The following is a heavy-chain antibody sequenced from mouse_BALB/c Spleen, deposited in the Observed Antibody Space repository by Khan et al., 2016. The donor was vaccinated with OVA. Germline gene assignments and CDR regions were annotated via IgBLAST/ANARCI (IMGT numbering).Heavy chain of an antibody. CDR2: IFPGSDTT. CDR1: GYTFTDYV. Sequence: VQLQESGPELVKPGASLKMSCKASGYTFTDYVISWVKQRTRQGLEWIGDIFPGSDTTYYNEKFKDKATLTADKSSNKAYMQLSSLTSADSAVYFCARGGFSVFAYWGQGTLVTVSA. J-gene: IGHJ3*01. V-gene: IGHV1-77*01. CDR3: ARGGFSVFAY. D-gene: IGHD3-1*01.